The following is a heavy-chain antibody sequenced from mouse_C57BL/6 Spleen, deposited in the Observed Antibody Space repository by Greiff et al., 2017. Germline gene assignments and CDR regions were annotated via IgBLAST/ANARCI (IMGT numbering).Heavy chain of an antibody. Sequence: QVQLKQSGAELAKPGASVKLSCKASGYTFTSYWMHWVKQRPGQGLEWIGYINPSSGYTKYNQKFKDKATLTADKSSSTAYMQLSSLTYEDSAVYYCASHYYGRSSYWYFDVWGTGTTVTVSS. D-gene: IGHD1-1*01. CDR3: ASHYYGRSSYWYFDV. J-gene: IGHJ1*03. CDR1: GYTFTSYW. V-gene: IGHV1-7*01. CDR2: INPSSGYT.